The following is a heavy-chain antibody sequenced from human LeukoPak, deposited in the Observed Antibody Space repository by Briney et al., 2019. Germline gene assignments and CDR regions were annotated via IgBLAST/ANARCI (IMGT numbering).Heavy chain of an antibody. CDR3: ARGDTVTLFDY. V-gene: IGHV3-30-3*01. CDR2: ISYDGSNK. D-gene: IGHD4-11*01. J-gene: IGHJ4*02. CDR1: GFTFSSYA. Sequence: GGSLRLSCAASGFTFSSYAMHWVRQAPGKGLEWVAVISYDGSNKYYADSVKGRFTISRDNSKNTLYLQMNSLRAEDTAVYYCARGDTVTLFDYWGQGTLVTVSS.